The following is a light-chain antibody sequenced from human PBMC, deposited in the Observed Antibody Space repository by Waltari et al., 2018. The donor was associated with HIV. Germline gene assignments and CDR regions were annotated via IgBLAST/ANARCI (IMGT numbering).Light chain of an antibody. Sequence: QSALTQPPSASGSPGQSVTISCTGTSSAVGGSNYVSCYRHHPGKAPKLMIYEVSKRPSGVPDRFSGSKSGNTASLTVSGLQAEDEADYYCSSYAGSNNLVFGGGTKLTVL. V-gene: IGLV2-8*01. CDR3: SSYAGSNNLV. CDR1: SSAVGGSNY. J-gene: IGLJ2*01. CDR2: EVS.